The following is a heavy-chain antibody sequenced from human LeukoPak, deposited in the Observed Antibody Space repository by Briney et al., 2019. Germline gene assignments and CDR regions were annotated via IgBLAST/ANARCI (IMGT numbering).Heavy chain of an antibody. V-gene: IGHV3-15*01. D-gene: IGHD6-13*01. CDR2: IKSKADGGAT. CDR3: TTEQQLVLVRFDP. Sequence: GGSLRLSCAASGFTFTNAWMSWVRQAPGKGLEWVGRIKSKADGGATDYAAPVKGRFTISRGDSKNTLYLRMSSLKTEDSAVYYCTTEQQLVLVRFDPWGQGTLVTVSS. J-gene: IGHJ5*02. CDR1: GFTFTNAW.